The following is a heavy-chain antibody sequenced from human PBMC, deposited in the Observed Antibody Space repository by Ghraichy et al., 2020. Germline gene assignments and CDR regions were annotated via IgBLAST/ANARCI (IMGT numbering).Heavy chain of an antibody. CDR2: IYWDDDK. CDR3: AHRINGYLTGWDQSYFDY. CDR1: GFSLSTTGVG. D-gene: IGHD3-9*01. J-gene: IGHJ4*02. V-gene: IGHV2-5*02. Sequence: SGPTLVKPTETLTLTCTFSGFSLSTTGVGVGWIRQPPGKALEWLAVIYWDDDKRYSPSLRNRLTITKDTSKNQVVLTVTNMDHVDTATYYCAHRINGYLTGWDQSYFDYWGQGTLVTVSS.